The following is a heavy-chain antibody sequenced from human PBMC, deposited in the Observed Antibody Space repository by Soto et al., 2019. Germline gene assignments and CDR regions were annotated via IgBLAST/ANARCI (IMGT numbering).Heavy chain of an antibody. CDR1: GFTFSSYG. V-gene: IGHV3-30*18. CDR3: AKDRYCSSTSCQGDYYGMDV. CDR2: ISYDGSNK. Sequence: SLRLSCAASGFTFSSYGMHWVRQAPGKGLEWVAVISYDGSNKYYADSVKGRFTISRGNSKNTLYLQMNSLRAEDTAVYYCAKDRYCSSTSCQGDYYGMDVWGQGTTVTVSS. D-gene: IGHD2-2*01. J-gene: IGHJ6*02.